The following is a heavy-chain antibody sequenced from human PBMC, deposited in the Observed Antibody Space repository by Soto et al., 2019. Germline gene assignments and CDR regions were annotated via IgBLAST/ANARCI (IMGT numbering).Heavy chain of an antibody. Sequence: LSLTCAVSGGSISSGGYSWSWIRQPPGKGLEWIGYIYHSGRTYYNPSLKSRVTISEDRSKNQFSLKLSSVTAADTAVYYCARLGGYCSSTSCYGYYGMDVWGQGTTVTVSS. CDR1: GGSISSGGYS. D-gene: IGHD2-2*01. CDR3: ARLGGYCSSTSCYGYYGMDV. J-gene: IGHJ6*02. CDR2: IYHSGRT. V-gene: IGHV4-30-2*01.